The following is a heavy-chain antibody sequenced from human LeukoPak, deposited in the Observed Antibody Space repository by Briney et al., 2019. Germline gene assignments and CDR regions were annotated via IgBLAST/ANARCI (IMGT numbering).Heavy chain of an antibody. CDR1: GGSISSSSYY. J-gene: IGHJ4*02. CDR3: ARLSVYSSSWVDY. CDR2: IYYRGST. Sequence: SETLSLTCIVSGGSISSSSYYWGWIRQPPGKGLEWIGSIYYRGSTYYNPSLKSRVTILVDTSKNQFSLKLRSLTAADTAVYYCARLSVYSSSWVDYWGQGTLVTVSS. D-gene: IGHD6-6*01. V-gene: IGHV4-39*07.